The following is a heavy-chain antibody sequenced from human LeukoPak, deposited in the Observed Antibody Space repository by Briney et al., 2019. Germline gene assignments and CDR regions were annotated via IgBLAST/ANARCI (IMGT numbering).Heavy chain of an antibody. J-gene: IGHJ4*02. CDR3: ARDRLGPSFSVSHFAL. D-gene: IGHD3-3*02. CDR2: INYNGAIT. CDR1: GFTFVDYG. V-gene: IGHV3-20*04. Sequence: GGSLRLSCATSGFTFVDYGLSWVRRAPGKGLEWLCAINYNGAITDYADSVKGRFTISRDNAKNSLYLRMDSLRAEDTALYYCARDRLGPSFSVSHFALWGQGTLVTVSS.